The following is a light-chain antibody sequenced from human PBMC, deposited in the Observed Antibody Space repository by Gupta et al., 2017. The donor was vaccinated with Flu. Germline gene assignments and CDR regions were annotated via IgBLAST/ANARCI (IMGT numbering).Light chain of an antibody. CDR3: QSADTIWV. J-gene: IGLJ3*02. CDR1: ALPRQF. Sequence: SFELTQPPSVSVSPGQTARITCSGDALPRQFVYWYQQKAGQAPVLVIYKDSERPSGIPERFSGSTSGTTATLTISGVQAEDEADYYCQSADTIWVFGGGTKLTVL. CDR2: KDS. V-gene: IGLV3-25*02.